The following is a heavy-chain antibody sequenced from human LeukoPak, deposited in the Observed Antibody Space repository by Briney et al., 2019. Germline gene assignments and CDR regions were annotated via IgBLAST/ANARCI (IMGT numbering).Heavy chain of an antibody. D-gene: IGHD1-26*01. CDR3: ARASHPDQWELLYYFDY. J-gene: IGHJ4*02. CDR2: MNPNSGNK. Sequence: ASVKVSCKASGYTFTSYDINWVRQATGQGLEWMGWMNPNSGNKGYAQKFQGRVTMTMNTSINTAYMELSSLSSEDTAVYYCARASHPDQWELLYYFDYWGQGTLVTVSS. CDR1: GYTFTSYD. V-gene: IGHV1-8*01.